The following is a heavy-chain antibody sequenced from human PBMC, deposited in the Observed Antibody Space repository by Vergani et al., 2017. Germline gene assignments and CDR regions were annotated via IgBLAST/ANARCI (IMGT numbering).Heavy chain of an antibody. CDR2: VDPEDGET. V-gene: IGHV1-69-2*01. J-gene: IGHJ4*02. CDR3: ATLSLGQQQLVRKVDY. Sequence: GQLAQSGAEVKKPGSSVKVSCKASGGTFSSNSISWVRQAPGKGLEWMGLVDPEDGETIYAEKFQGRVTITADTSTDTAYMELSSLRSEDTAVYYCATLSLGQQQLVRKVDYWGQGTLVTVSS. CDR1: GGTFSSNS. D-gene: IGHD6-13*01.